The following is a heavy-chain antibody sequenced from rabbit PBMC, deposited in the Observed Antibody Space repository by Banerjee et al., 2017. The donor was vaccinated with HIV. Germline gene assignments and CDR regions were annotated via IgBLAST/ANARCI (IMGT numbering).Heavy chain of an antibody. V-gene: IGHV1S45*01. CDR3: ARDLAGVIGWNFGL. CDR2: INTSSGNT. D-gene: IGHD4-1*01. CDR1: GVDFSSNT. J-gene: IGHJ3*01. Sequence: QEQLEESGGDLVKPEGSLTLTCKASGVDFSSNTMCWVRQAPGKGLEWIACINTSSGNTVYASWAKGRFTISRTSSTTVTLQMTSLTAADTATYFCARDLAGVIGWNFGLWGQGTLVTVS.